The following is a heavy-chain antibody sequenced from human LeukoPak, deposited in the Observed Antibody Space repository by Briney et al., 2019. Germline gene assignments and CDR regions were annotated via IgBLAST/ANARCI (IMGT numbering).Heavy chain of an antibody. D-gene: IGHD2-2*01. Sequence: ASEKVSCKVSGYTLTQLSMHWVRQGPGKGLGWVGGFDPEDGETIYAQKFQGRVTMTEDTSTDTAYMELSSLRSEDTAVYYCAREGRYCSSTSCPGDYWGQGTLVTVSS. CDR2: FDPEDGET. V-gene: IGHV1-24*01. CDR1: GYTLTQLS. CDR3: AREGRYCSSTSCPGDY. J-gene: IGHJ4*02.